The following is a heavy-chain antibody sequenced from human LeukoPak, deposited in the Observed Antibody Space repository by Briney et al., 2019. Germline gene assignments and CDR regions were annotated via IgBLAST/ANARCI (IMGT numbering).Heavy chain of an antibody. Sequence: SETLSLTCAVYGGSFSGYYWSWIRQPPGKGLEWIGEINHSGSTNYNPSLKSRVTISVDTSKNQFSLKLSSVTAADTAVYYCARGAVAGCSGDCSYYFDYWGQGTLVTVSS. D-gene: IGHD2-21*02. CDR1: GGSFSGYY. J-gene: IGHJ4*02. CDR3: ARGAVAGCSGDCSYYFDY. CDR2: INHSGST. V-gene: IGHV4-34*01.